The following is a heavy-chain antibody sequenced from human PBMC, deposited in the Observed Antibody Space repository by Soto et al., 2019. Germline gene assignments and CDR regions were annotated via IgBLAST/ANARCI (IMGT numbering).Heavy chain of an antibody. J-gene: IGHJ4*02. Sequence: SETLSLTCAVSGGSISSGGYSWSWIRQPPGKGLEWIGYLYHTGNTYYNPSLESRVTISVDRSKNQFSLELTSVTAADTAVYYCARFRGTAILDYWGQGTLVTVSS. CDR2: LYHTGNT. D-gene: IGHD2-21*02. CDR1: GGSISSGGYS. V-gene: IGHV4-30-2*01. CDR3: ARFRGTAILDY.